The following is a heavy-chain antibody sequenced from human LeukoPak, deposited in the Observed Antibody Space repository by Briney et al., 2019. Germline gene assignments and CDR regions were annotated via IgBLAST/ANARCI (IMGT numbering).Heavy chain of an antibody. V-gene: IGHV3-30*02. CDR2: VQYDGTDI. CDR3: VLVPHFDY. J-gene: IGHJ4*02. D-gene: IGHD6-13*01. Sequence: PGGSLRLSCAASGFTFSIYGMHWVRQAPGKGLEWVAFVQYDGTDIHYTDSVKGRFTISRDNSKNTLYLQMDSLRADDTAVYYCVLVPHFDYWGQGTLVTVSS. CDR1: GFTFSIYG.